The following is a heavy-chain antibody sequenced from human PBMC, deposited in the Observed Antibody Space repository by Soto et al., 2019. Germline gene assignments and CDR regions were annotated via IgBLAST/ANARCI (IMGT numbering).Heavy chain of an antibody. V-gene: IGHV4-31*03. CDR2: IYYSGST. CDR3: ATSIAEGGMGEDNWYDP. Sequence: PSETLSLTCTVSGGAISTGGYYWCWIRQHPGKGLEWIGYIYYSGSTYYNPSLKSRVTRSVDTSKNQFSLKLSSVTAADTAVYYCATSIAEGGMGEDNWYDPWGQGTLVTVSS. J-gene: IGHJ5*02. D-gene: IGHD6-13*01. CDR1: GGAISTGGYY.